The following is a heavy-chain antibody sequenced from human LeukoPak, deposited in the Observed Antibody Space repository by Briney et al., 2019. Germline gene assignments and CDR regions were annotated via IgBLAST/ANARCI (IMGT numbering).Heavy chain of an antibody. D-gene: IGHD3-10*01. CDR2: IYYSGNT. J-gene: IGHJ5*02. CDR1: GFTFSSYT. CDR3: ARGPDSGSYYAWFDP. V-gene: IGHV4-59*12. Sequence: PGGSLRLSCAASGFTFSSYTMNWVRQPPGKGLEWIGYIYYSGNTYYNSSLESRVTISVDTSKNQFSLKLSSMTAADTAVYYCARGPDSGSYYAWFDPWGQGTLVTVSS.